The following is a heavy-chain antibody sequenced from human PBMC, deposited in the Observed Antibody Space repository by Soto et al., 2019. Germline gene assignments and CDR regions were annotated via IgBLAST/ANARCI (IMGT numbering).Heavy chain of an antibody. V-gene: IGHV3-23*01. CDR2: ISGSGGST. Sequence: QPGGSLRLSCAASGFTFSIFAMSWVRRSPGKGLEWVSTISGSGGSTYYADAVKGRFTISRDNSMGTLYLQMKSLRVEDTAIYYCAKEVSLGSTVDLGYWGQGALVTVSS. CDR3: AKEVSLGSTVDLGY. CDR1: GFTFSIFA. D-gene: IGHD7-27*01. J-gene: IGHJ4*02.